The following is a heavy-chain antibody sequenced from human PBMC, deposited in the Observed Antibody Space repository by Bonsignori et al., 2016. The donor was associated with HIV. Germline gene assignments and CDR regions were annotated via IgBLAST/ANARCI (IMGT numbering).Heavy chain of an antibody. Sequence: WIRQPPGKGLEWIGEINHSGSTNYNPSLKSRVTISVDTSKNQFSLKLSSVTAADTAVYYCARGREEIVSYYYYMDVWGKGTTVTVSS. J-gene: IGHJ6*03. V-gene: IGHV4-34*01. D-gene: IGHD2/OR15-2a*01. CDR2: INHSGST. CDR3: ARGREEIVSYYYYMDV.